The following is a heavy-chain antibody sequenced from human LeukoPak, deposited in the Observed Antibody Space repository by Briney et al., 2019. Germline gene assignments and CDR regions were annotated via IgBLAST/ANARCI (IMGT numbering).Heavy chain of an antibody. CDR2: ISGYNGHT. CDR3: ARVPNPRNTYGYNDK. CDR1: GYAFSDHG. Sequence: GASVKVSCTASGYAFSDHGVNWVRQAPGQGLEWMGWISGYNGHTSYAQKFQGRVMVTTDRSTNTAYLEQRSLRSDDTAVYYCARVPNPRNTYGYNDKWGQGTLVTVSS. J-gene: IGHJ4*02. D-gene: IGHD5-18*01. V-gene: IGHV1-18*04.